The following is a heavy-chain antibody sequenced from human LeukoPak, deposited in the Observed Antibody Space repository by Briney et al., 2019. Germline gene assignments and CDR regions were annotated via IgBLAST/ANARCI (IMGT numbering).Heavy chain of an antibody. Sequence: PSETLSLTCTVSGGSISSSSYYWGWTRQPPGKGLEWIGSIYYSGSTYYNPSLKSRVTISVDTSKNQFSLKLRSVTAADTAVYYCARHLIAAAELYDYWGQGTLVTVSS. CDR2: IYYSGST. V-gene: IGHV4-39*01. D-gene: IGHD6-13*01. J-gene: IGHJ4*02. CDR1: GGSISSSSYY. CDR3: ARHLIAAAELYDY.